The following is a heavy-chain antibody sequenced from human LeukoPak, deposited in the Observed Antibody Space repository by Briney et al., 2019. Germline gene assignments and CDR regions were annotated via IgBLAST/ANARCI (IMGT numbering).Heavy chain of an antibody. D-gene: IGHD2-15*01. CDR3: ARQEGFCRGGSCWCY. J-gene: IGHJ4*02. CDR2: IDPTDSYT. V-gene: IGHV5-10-1*01. CDR1: GYSFTSYW. Sequence: GESLKISFKGSGYSFTSYWHGWVCQMPGKGLEWMGRIDPTDSYTNYSPSFQGHVTISADKSINTAYLQWSSLKASDSAMYYCARQEGFCRGGSCWCYWGQGTLVTVSS.